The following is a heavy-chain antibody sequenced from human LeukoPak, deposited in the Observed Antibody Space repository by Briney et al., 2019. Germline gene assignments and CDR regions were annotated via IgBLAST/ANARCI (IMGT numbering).Heavy chain of an antibody. Sequence: GGSLRLSCAASGFTFSDYYMSWIRQAPGKGLEWVSYISSSGSTIYYADSVKGRFTISRDNAKNSLYLQMNSLRAEDTAVYYCARHRYYGSGSYYNTCWFDPWGQGTLVTVSS. J-gene: IGHJ5*02. CDR1: GFTFSDYY. CDR3: ARHRYYGSGSYYNTCWFDP. CDR2: ISSSGSTI. V-gene: IGHV3-11*04. D-gene: IGHD3-10*01.